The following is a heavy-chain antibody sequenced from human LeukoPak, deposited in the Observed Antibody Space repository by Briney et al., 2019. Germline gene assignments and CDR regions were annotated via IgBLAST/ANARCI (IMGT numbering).Heavy chain of an antibody. J-gene: IGHJ3*02. V-gene: IGHV1-69*13. CDR2: IIPIFGTA. D-gene: IGHD4-17*01. Sequence: GASVKVSCKASGGTFSSYAISWVRQAPGQGLEWMGGIIPIFGTANYAQKFQGRVTITADESTSTAYMELSSLRSEDTAVYYCARPATVTTVSLAFDIWGQGTMVTVSS. CDR1: GGTFSSYA. CDR3: ARPATVTTVSLAFDI.